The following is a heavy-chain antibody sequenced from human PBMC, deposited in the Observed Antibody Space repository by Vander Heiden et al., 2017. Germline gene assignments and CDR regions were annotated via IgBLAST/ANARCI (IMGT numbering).Heavy chain of an antibody. J-gene: IGHJ6*02. CDR3: ARYDDYYYGMDV. Sequence: QLQLQESGPGLVKPSETLSPTCTVSGGSISSSSYYWGWVRQPPGKGPAWIGGIYDSGRTYYNPSHKRRVTISVDTSKNQFSLKLSSVTAADTAVYYCARYDDYYYGMDVWGQGTTVTVSS. D-gene: IGHD3-3*01. V-gene: IGHV4-39*01. CDR2: IYDSGRT. CDR1: GGSISSSSYY.